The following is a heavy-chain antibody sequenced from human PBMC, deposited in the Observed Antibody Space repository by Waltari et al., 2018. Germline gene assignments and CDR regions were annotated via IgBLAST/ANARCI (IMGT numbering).Heavy chain of an antibody. CDR3: ARLGYYGSGSYYDYYYYYYMDV. CDR1: GGSFSGYY. J-gene: IGHJ6*03. Sequence: QTQLQQWGAGLLKPSETLSLTCAVYGGSFSGYYWSWIRQPPGKGLVWIGEINHSGSTNYNPSLKSRVTISVDTSKNQFSPKLSSVTAADTAVYYCARLGYYGSGSYYDYYYYYYMDVWGKGTTVTVSS. CDR2: INHSGST. D-gene: IGHD3-10*01. V-gene: IGHV4-34*01.